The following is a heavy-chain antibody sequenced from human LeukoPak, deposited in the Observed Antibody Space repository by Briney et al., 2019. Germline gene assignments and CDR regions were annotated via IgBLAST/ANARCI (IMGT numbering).Heavy chain of an antibody. J-gene: IGHJ4*02. CDR1: GYIFTSYY. CDR2: INPSGGST. D-gene: IGHD3-22*01. CDR3: ARGDTSGYYFDF. Sequence: ASVKVSCKASGYIFTSYYIDWVRQAPGQGLKWMGIINPSGGSTTHAQKFQGRLIMTKDTSTTTVYMELSSLRSEDTAVYYCARGDTSGYYFDFWGQGTLVTVSS. V-gene: IGHV1-46*01.